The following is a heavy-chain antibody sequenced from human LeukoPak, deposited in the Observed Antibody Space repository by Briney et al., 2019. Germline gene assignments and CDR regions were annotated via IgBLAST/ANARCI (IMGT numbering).Heavy chain of an antibody. J-gene: IGHJ4*02. Sequence: KASETLSLTCTVSGGSISSSSYYWGWLRQPPGKGLEWIGSIYYSGSTYYNPSLKSRVTISVDTSKNQFSLKLSSVTAADTAVYYCANHDYDFWSGYYFDYWGQGTLVTVSS. D-gene: IGHD3-3*01. CDR2: IYYSGST. CDR1: GGSISSSSYY. V-gene: IGHV4-39*01. CDR3: ANHDYDFWSGYYFDY.